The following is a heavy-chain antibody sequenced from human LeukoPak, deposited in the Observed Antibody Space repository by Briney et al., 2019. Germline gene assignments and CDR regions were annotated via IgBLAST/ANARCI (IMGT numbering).Heavy chain of an antibody. CDR1: GYTFTDYY. D-gene: IGHD2-2*01. CDR2: INPNSGGT. V-gene: IGHV1-2*02. J-gene: IGHJ4*02. CDR3: ARDNVEASWGSPDDY. Sequence: ASVKVSSKASGYTFTDYYLHWVRQAPGQGLEWMGWINPNSGGTNYAQKFQGRVTLTRETSMSTAYMEISRLTSDDTAVYYCARDNVEASWGSPDDYWGQGTLVTVSS.